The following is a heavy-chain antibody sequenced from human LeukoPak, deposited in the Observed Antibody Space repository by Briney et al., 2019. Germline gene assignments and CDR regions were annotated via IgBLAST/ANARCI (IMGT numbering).Heavy chain of an antibody. CDR3: TRHVDSSFNYMDV. CDR1: GFTFSGSA. Sequence: GGSVRLSCAASGFTFSGSAMHWVRQASGKGLEWVGRIRSKAYSYATAYAASVKGRYTISRDDSKNTAYLQMNSLKTEDTAVYYCTRHVDSSFNYMDVWGKGTTVTVSS. V-gene: IGHV3-73*01. D-gene: IGHD2-21*01. CDR2: IRSKAYSYAT. J-gene: IGHJ6*03.